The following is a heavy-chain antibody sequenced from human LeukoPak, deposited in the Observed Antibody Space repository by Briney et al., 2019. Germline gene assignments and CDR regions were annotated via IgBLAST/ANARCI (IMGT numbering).Heavy chain of an antibody. CDR3: ARGSLRLRAYYFDY. V-gene: IGHV3-48*03. J-gene: IGHJ4*02. Sequence: SGGSLRLSCAASGFTFSSYDMNWVRQAPGKGLGWVAFISSSGYPIYYADSVKGRFTISRDNAERSLSLQMNSLRVEDTAVYYCARGSLRLRAYYFDYWGQGALLTVSS. CDR1: GFTFSSYD. D-gene: IGHD3-10*01. CDR2: ISSSGYPI.